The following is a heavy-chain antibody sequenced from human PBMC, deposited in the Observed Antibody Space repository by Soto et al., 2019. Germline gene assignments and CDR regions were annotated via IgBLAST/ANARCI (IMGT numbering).Heavy chain of an antibody. CDR2: IYPDTSDT. CDR3: ARQGATAATFPLFWFDP. D-gene: IGHD6-13*01. CDR1: GYSFAGYW. V-gene: IGHV5-51*01. Sequence: GESLKISCQASGYSFAGYWIAWVLQIPGKGLEWMGIIYPDTSDTRYSRSFQGQVTISADKSISTAYLQWSSLEASDTAVYFCARQGATAATFPLFWFDPWGEGTLVTVPS. J-gene: IGHJ5*02.